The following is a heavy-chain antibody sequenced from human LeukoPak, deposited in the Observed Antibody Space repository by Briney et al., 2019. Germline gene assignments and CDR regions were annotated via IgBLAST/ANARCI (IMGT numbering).Heavy chain of an antibody. CDR1: GFTFSTYP. V-gene: IGHV3-30*14. Sequence: PGGSLRLSCEASGFTFSTYPMHWVRQAPDKGLEWVAMISHHGSNEYYADSVKGRFTIPRDNSKNTLYLQMNNPRVEDTAIYYCARVHDTSGYYHYFDSWGQGTLVTVSS. J-gene: IGHJ4*02. CDR2: ISHHGSNE. CDR3: ARVHDTSGYYHYFDS. D-gene: IGHD3-9*01.